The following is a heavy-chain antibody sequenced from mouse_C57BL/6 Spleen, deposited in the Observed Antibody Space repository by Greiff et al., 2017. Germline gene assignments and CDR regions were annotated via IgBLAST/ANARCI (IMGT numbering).Heavy chain of an antibody. J-gene: IGHJ3*01. CDR3: ARWYYDGAY. CDR2: IDPSDSYT. Sequence: QVQLQQPGAELVKPGASVKLSCKASGYTFTSYWMQWVKQRPGQGLEWIGEIDPSDSYTNYNQKFKGKATLTVDTSSSTAYMQLSSLTSEDSAVYYCARWYYDGAYWGQGTLVTVSA. V-gene: IGHV1-50*01. CDR1: GYTFTSYW. D-gene: IGHD2-3*01.